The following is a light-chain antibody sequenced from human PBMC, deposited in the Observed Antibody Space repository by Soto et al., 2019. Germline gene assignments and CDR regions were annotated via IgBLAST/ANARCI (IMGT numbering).Light chain of an antibody. CDR2: GNT. Sequence: QSVLTQPPSVSGAPGQRVTVSCSGIGAGYFVHWYQHRPGAAPKLLIYGNTNRPSGVPDRFSGSKSGTSASLAITGLQAEDEADYYCQSYDSSRPSVDVFGTGTKVTVL. V-gene: IGLV1-40*01. CDR3: QSYDSSRPSVDV. CDR1: IGAGYF. J-gene: IGLJ1*01.